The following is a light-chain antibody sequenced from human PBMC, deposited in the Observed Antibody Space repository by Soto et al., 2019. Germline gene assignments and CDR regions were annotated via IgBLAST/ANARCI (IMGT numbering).Light chain of an antibody. J-gene: IGLJ2*01. CDR1: SSNIGAGYD. V-gene: IGLV1-40*01. Sequence: QSVLTQPPSVSGAPGQRVTISCTGSSSNIGAGYDVYWYQHLPGTAPKLLIYGNTNRPSGVPDRFSGSKSGTSASLAITGLQAEDEADYYCQSYDSSLSGVLFGGGTKLTVL. CDR2: GNT. CDR3: QSYDSSLSGVL.